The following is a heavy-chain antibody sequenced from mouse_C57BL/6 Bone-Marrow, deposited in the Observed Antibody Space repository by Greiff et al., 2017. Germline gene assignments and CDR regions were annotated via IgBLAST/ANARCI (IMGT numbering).Heavy chain of an antibody. J-gene: IGHJ3*01. CDR2: IYPGDGDT. V-gene: IGHV1-80*01. CDR1: GYAFSSYW. CDR3: ALGREFAF. D-gene: IGHD4-1*01. Sequence: VQLQQSGAELVKPGASVKISCKASGYAFSSYWMNWVKQRPGKGLEWIGQIYPGDGDTNYNGKFKGKATLTADKSSSTAYMQLRSLSSKDSAVYFCALGREFAFGGQGKGITVTA.